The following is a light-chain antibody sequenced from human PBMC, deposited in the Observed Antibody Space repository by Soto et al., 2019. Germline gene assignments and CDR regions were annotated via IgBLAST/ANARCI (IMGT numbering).Light chain of an antibody. CDR1: QSVSSY. CDR2: DAS. Sequence: EIVLTQSPATLSLSPGERATLSCRASQSVSSYLAWYQQKPGQTPRLLIFDASNRATGIPARFSGSGSGTDLTLTISSLGPEDFAVYYCQQRNNGITFGQGTRLEIK. J-gene: IGKJ5*01. CDR3: QQRNNGIT. V-gene: IGKV3-11*01.